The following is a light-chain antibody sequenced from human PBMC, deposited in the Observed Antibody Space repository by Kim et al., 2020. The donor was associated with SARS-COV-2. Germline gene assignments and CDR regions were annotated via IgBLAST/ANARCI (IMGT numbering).Light chain of an antibody. CDR3: QQYGSSPERT. CDR1: QSVSSSY. Sequence: PGERATLTCRASQSVSSSYLAWYQQKPGQAPRLLIYGASSRATGIPDRFSGSGSGTDFTLTISRLEPEDFAVYYCQQYGSSPERTFGQGTKVDIK. J-gene: IGKJ1*01. CDR2: GAS. V-gene: IGKV3-20*01.